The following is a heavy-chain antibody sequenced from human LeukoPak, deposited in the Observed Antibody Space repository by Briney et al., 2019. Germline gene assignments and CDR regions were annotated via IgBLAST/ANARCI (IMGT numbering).Heavy chain of an antibody. CDR2: IYYSGST. J-gene: IGHJ4*02. D-gene: IGHD1-26*01. CDR3: AREDGIVGATGEFDY. V-gene: IGHV4-61*01. Sequence: PSETLSLTCTVSGGSISTSSYYWGWVRQPPGKGLEWIGYIYYSGSTNYNPSLKSRVTISVDTSKNQFSLKLSSVTAADTAVYYCAREDGIVGATGEFDYWGQGTLVTVSS. CDR1: GGSISTSSYY.